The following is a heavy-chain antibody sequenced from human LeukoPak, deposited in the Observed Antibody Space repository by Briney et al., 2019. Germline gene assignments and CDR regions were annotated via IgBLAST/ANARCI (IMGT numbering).Heavy chain of an antibody. CDR2: ISSYNGNT. CDR1: GYTFTSYG. D-gene: IGHD2-2*01. J-gene: IGHJ4*02. V-gene: IGHV1-18*01. CDR3: ARIVPAAMLHY. Sequence: ASVKVSCKASGYTFTSYGISWVRQAPGQGLEWMGWISSYNGNTNYAQKFQGRVTITADKSTSTAYMELSSLRSEDTAVYYCARIVPAAMLHYWGQGTLVTVSS.